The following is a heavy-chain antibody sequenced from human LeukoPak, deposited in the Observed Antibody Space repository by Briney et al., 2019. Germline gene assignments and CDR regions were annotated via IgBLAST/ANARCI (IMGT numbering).Heavy chain of an antibody. CDR2: FYSGGSS. CDR3: ARDRGYGYGFFDY. D-gene: IGHD5-18*01. J-gene: IGHJ4*02. Sequence: GGSLRLSCAASGFTVRRIYMTWVRQAPGKGLEWVSSFYSGGSSYYADSVKGRFIISRDSSTDTLYLQMNSLRVEDTAVYFCARDRGYGYGFFDYWGQGTLVTVSS. CDR1: GFTVRRIY. V-gene: IGHV3-53*01.